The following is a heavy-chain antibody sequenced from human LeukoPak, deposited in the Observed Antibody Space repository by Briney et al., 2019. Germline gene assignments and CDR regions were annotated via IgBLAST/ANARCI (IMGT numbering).Heavy chain of an antibody. J-gene: IGHJ4*02. CDR3: AKAHSYGYYYFDY. Sequence: GGSLRLSCAASGFTFSSYSMNWVRQAPEKGLEWVSAISGSGGSTYYADSVKGRFTISRDNSKNTLYLQMNSLRAEDTAVYYCAKAHSYGYYYFDYWGQGTLVTVSS. CDR2: ISGSGGST. CDR1: GFTFSSYS. D-gene: IGHD5-18*01. V-gene: IGHV3-23*01.